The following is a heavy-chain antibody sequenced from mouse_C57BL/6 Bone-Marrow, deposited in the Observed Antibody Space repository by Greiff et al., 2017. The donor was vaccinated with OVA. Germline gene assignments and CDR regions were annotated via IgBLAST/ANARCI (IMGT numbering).Heavy chain of an antibody. CDR1: GFNITDYY. J-gene: IGHJ1*03. CDR3: ARSFDYSNFWYFDV. V-gene: IGHV14-2*01. Sequence: EVQLQQSGAELVKPGASVKLSCTASGFNITDYYMHWVKQRTEQGLEWIGRIDPEDGDTKYAPKFQGKATITVDTSSNTAYLQLSSLTSEDTAVYYCARSFDYSNFWYFDVWGTGTTVTVSS. CDR2: IDPEDGDT. D-gene: IGHD2-5*01.